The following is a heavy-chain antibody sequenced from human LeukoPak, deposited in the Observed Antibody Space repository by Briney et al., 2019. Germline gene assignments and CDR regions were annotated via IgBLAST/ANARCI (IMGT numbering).Heavy chain of an antibody. V-gene: IGHV4-59*01. CDR3: ARARRFHGSGSYYTPYYHYGMDV. CDR1: GGSISSYY. J-gene: IGHJ6*02. Sequence: SETLSLTCTVSGGSISSYYWSWIRQPPGKGLEWIGYIYYSGSTNYNPSLKSRVTISVDTSKNQFSLKLSSVTAADTAVYYCARARRFHGSGSYYTPYYHYGMDVWGQGTTVTVSS. CDR2: IYYSGST. D-gene: IGHD3-10*01.